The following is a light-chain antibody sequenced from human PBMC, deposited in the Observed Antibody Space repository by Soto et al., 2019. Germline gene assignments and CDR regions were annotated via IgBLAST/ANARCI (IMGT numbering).Light chain of an antibody. CDR2: GAS. V-gene: IGKV3-20*01. Sequence: VVLTQSAGTLSLSPEERATLSCTASQSVSNNYVAGHQQKPGQAPRLLIYGASSRATGIPDRFSGSGSGTDFTLTISRLEPEDFAVYYCQQYGSSPPTFGQGTKV. CDR3: QQYGSSPPT. CDR1: QSVSNNY. J-gene: IGKJ1*01.